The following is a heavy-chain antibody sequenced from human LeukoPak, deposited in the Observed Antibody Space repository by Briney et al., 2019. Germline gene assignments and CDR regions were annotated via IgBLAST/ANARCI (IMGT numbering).Heavy chain of an antibody. Sequence: PSETLSLTCTASGGSISSYYWSWIRQPPGKGLEWIGYIYYSGSTNYNPSLKSRVTISVDTSKNQFSLKLSSVTAADTAVYYCARLGSSFGELNFDYWGQGTLVTVSS. J-gene: IGHJ4*02. D-gene: IGHD3-10*01. CDR1: GGSISSYY. CDR2: IYYSGST. V-gene: IGHV4-59*08. CDR3: ARLGSSFGELNFDY.